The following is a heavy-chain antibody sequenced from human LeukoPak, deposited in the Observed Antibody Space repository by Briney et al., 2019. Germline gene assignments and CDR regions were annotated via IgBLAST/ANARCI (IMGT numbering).Heavy chain of an antibody. Sequence: GGSLRLSCAASGFTFSSYWMHWVRHAPGKGLVWVSRINSDGSSTSYADSVKGRFTISRDNAKNTLYLQMNSLRAEDTAVYYCVRDSDDYYWALDFWGQGTPVTVSS. CDR1: GFTFSSYW. CDR3: VRDSDDYYWALDF. V-gene: IGHV3-74*01. D-gene: IGHD3-10*01. J-gene: IGHJ4*02. CDR2: INSDGSST.